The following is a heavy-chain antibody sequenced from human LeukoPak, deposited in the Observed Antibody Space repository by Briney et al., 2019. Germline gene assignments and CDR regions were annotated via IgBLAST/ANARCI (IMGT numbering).Heavy chain of an antibody. V-gene: IGHV4-59*01. CDR3: AREGSSLYCFDY. Sequence: PSETLSLTCTVSGGSISTYYWSWIRQPPGKALEWIGYVYYSGSTDYNPSLKSRVTISLDTSKNQFSLNLSSVTAADTAVYYCAREGSSLYCFDYWGQGALVTVSS. CDR1: GGSISTYY. J-gene: IGHJ4*02. CDR2: VYYSGST. D-gene: IGHD6-13*01.